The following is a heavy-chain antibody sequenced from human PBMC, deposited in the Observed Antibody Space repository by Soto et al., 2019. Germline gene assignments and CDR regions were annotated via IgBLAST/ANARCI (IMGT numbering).Heavy chain of an antibody. Sequence: QVQLVQSGAEVKNPGASVKVSCKASGYTFTRYGIGWARQAPGQGLEWMGWINTYNGNTNYAQNVQGRVTLTTDTSTSTAYRELRSLRSNDTAIYYCAMVDVYVTPSPQDVWGQGTTVFVSS. J-gene: IGHJ6*02. CDR3: AMVDVYVTPSPQDV. CDR2: INTYNGNT. V-gene: IGHV1-18*01. CDR1: GYTFTRYG. D-gene: IGHD3-16*01.